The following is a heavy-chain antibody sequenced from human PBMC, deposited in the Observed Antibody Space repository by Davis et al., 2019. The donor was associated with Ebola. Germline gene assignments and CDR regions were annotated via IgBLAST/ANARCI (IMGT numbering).Heavy chain of an antibody. Sequence: PGGSLRLSCAASGFTFSNYWVHWVRQAPGKELVLVSHINTDGTYTRYADPVKGRFTVSRDNAKNTLYLQMNGLRSEDTAIYYCASFGTDWQRSDWGQGTLVTVSS. V-gene: IGHV3-74*01. CDR2: INTDGTYT. CDR1: GFTFSNYW. D-gene: IGHD5-12*01. CDR3: ASFGTDWQRSD. J-gene: IGHJ4*02.